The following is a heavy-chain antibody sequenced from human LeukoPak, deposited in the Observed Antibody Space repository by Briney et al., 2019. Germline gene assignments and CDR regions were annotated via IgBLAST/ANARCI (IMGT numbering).Heavy chain of an antibody. V-gene: IGHV3-30*03. J-gene: IGHJ4*02. CDR1: GFTFSSYG. CDR3: ARGYSSSWYYFDY. Sequence: GGSLRLSCAASGFTFSSYGMHWVRQAPGKGLEWVAVISYDGSNKYYADSVKGRFTISRDNSKNTLYLQMNSLRAEDTAVYYCARGYSSSWYYFDYWGQGTLVTVSS. D-gene: IGHD6-13*01. CDR2: ISYDGSNK.